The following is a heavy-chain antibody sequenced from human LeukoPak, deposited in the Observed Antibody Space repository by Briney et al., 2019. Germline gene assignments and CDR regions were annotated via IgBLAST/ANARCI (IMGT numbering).Heavy chain of an antibody. V-gene: IGHV3-11*01. D-gene: IGHD3-22*01. CDR2: VSNNGIIE. CDR3: ARGDSSGCPDY. Sequence: GGSLRLSCAASGFIFSDYYMSWVRQAPGKGLEWLSYVSNNGIIEDYADSVRGRFTVSRDNANNSLYLQMNSLRADDTAVYYCARGDSSGCPDYWGQGTLVTVSS. J-gene: IGHJ4*02. CDR1: GFIFSDYY.